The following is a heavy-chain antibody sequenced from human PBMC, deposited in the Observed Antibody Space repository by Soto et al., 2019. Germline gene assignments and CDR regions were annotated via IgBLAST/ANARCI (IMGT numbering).Heavy chain of an antibody. D-gene: IGHD4-17*01. Sequence: EVQLLESGGGLVQPGGSLRLSCAASGFTFSSYAMSWVRQAPGKGLERVSAISGSGGSTYYADSVKGRFTISRDNSKTTLYLQMNSLRAEDTAVYYCAKGHDYGEHPEVCWFDPWGQGTLVTVSS. J-gene: IGHJ5*02. CDR1: GFTFSSYA. CDR2: ISGSGGST. V-gene: IGHV3-23*01. CDR3: AKGHDYGEHPEVCWFDP.